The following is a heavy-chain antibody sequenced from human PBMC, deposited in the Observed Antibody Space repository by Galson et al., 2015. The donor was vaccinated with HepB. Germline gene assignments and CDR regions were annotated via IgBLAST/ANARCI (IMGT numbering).Heavy chain of an antibody. J-gene: IGHJ4*02. CDR3: ATSGECTTTTCYVPHYFDY. CDR1: GFTFSTYW. CDR2: IKPDGSEK. V-gene: IGHV3-7*01. Sequence: SLRLSCAASGFTFSTYWLGWVRQAPGKGLEWVANIKPDGSEKKYVDSVKGRFTIARDNANNSVYLQMNSMRVEDTAVYYCATSGECTTTTCYVPHYFDYWGQGTLVTVSS. D-gene: IGHD2-2*01.